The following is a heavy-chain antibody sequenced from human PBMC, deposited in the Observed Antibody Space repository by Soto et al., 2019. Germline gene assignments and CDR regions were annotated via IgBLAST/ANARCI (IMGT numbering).Heavy chain of an antibody. CDR2: IYPGDSDT. CDR3: ARLLAAAGTGWFDP. Sequence: GESLKIACKGSGYSFTIYCIGWVLQMPGKGLEWMGIIYPGDSDTRYSPSFQGQVTISADKSISTAYLQWSSLKASDTAMYYCARLLAAAGTGWFDPWGQGTLVTVSS. CDR1: GYSFTIYC. V-gene: IGHV5-51*01. D-gene: IGHD6-13*01. J-gene: IGHJ5*02.